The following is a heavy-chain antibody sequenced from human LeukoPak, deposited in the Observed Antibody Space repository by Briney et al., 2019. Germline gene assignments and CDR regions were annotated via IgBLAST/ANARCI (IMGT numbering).Heavy chain of an antibody. Sequence: VSVKVSCKASGYTFTSYAMNWVRQAPGQGLEWMGWINTNTGNPTYAQGFTGRFVFSLDTSVSTAYLQISSLKAEDTAVYYCARDSYSSSWYVGDYWGQGTLVTVSS. CDR1: GYTFTSYA. CDR2: INTNTGNP. J-gene: IGHJ4*02. V-gene: IGHV7-4-1*02. CDR3: ARDSYSSSWYVGDY. D-gene: IGHD6-13*01.